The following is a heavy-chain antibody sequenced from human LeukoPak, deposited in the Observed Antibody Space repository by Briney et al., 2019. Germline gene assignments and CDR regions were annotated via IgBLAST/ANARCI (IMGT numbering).Heavy chain of an antibody. V-gene: IGHV4-59*01. CDR3: ARMVPDYLYYFDY. Sequence: PSETLSLTCTVSGGSINSYYWSWIRQPPGKGLEWIGYIYYSGSTKYNPSLKSRVTISIDTSKNQFSLKLSSVTAADTAMYYCARMVPDYLYYFDYWGQGTLVTVSS. CDR1: GGSINSYY. J-gene: IGHJ4*02. D-gene: IGHD4-11*01. CDR2: IYYSGST.